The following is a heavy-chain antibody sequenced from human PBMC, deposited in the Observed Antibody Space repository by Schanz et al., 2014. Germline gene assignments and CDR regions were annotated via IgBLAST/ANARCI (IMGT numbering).Heavy chain of an antibody. V-gene: IGHV3-21*01. CDR1: GFTFSNYT. Sequence: EVQLVESGGGLVKPGGSLRLSCAASGFTFSNYTMYWVRQAPGKGLEWVSSISPSSSYIYYADSVKGRFTISRDNSKNTLYLQMNSLRAEDTAVYYCARDKGGYYPFDYWGQGTLVTVSS. D-gene: IGHD3-3*01. J-gene: IGHJ4*02. CDR3: ARDKGGYYPFDY. CDR2: ISPSSSYI.